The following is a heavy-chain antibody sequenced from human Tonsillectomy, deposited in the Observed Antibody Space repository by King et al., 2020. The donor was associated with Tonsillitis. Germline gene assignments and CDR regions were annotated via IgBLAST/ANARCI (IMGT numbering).Heavy chain of an antibody. D-gene: IGHD3-22*01. Sequence: QLQLQESGPGLVKPSETLSLTCTVSGVSISNFYWSWIRQPAGKGLEWVGRIYTSGSANYNPSLKSRVTMSVDTSKNQFSLRPNSVTAADTAVYYCARLQYYDSSGYPSGYMDVWGKGTTVTVSS. CDR2: IYTSGSA. V-gene: IGHV4-4*07. J-gene: IGHJ6*03. CDR3: ARLQYYDSSGYPSGYMDV. CDR1: GVSISNFY.